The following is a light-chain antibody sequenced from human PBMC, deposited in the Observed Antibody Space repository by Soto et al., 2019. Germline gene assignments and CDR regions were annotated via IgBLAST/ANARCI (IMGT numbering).Light chain of an antibody. Sequence: DIQMTQSPSSLSASVGDRVTITCRASQSITNYLDWYQQQPGKAPKLMIYAASTLQSGVPSRFSGSGSGTDFSLTITSLPPDDFAAYYCQQSYSSPYTFGQGTKLEVK. CDR2: AAS. CDR1: QSITNY. V-gene: IGKV1-39*01. CDR3: QQSYSSPYT. J-gene: IGKJ2*01.